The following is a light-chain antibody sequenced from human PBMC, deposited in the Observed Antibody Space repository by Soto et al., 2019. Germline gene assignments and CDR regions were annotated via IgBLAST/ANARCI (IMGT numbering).Light chain of an antibody. J-gene: IGKJ5*01. CDR3: QAYNSYPPMT. V-gene: IGKV1-9*01. CDR1: QGISSY. Sequence: DIQLTQSPSFLSASVGDRATITCRASQGISSYLACYQQKPGKAPMLLIYAASTLQTGVPSRFSGSGSGTDFNLTTSSLQSEDFVNYYYQAYNSYPPMTFGQGTRLEIK. CDR2: AAS.